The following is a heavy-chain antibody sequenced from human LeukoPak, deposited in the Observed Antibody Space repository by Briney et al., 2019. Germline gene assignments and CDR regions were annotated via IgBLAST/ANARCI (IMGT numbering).Heavy chain of an antibody. D-gene: IGHD2-15*01. J-gene: IGHJ4*02. CDR2: INPSGDST. CDR1: GYTFTNYA. V-gene: IGHV1-46*01. CDR3: ARAPTWSSYYSDY. Sequence: GASVKVSCKGSGYTFTNYAVHWVRQAPGQRLEWMGIINPSGDSTSYAQKFQGRVTMTSDTSTSTVYMELSSLRSEDTAMYYCARAPTWSSYYSDYWGQGTLVTVSS.